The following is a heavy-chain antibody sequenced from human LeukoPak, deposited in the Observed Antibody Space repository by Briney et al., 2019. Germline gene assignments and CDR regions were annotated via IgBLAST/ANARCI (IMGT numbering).Heavy chain of an antibody. J-gene: IGHJ5*02. CDR3: VRDRGNSSSWYEVRVPYNWFDP. V-gene: IGHV3-7*01. Sequence: GGSLRLSCAASGFTFSSYWMSWVRQAPGKGLEWVANIKQDGSEKYYVDSVKGRFTISRDNAKNSLYLQMNSLRAEDTAVYYCVRDRGNSSSWYEVRVPYNWFDPWGQGTLVTVSS. D-gene: IGHD6-13*01. CDR2: IKQDGSEK. CDR1: GFTFSSYW.